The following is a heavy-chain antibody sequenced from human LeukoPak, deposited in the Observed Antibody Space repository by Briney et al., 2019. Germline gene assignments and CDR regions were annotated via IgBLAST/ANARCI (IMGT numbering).Heavy chain of an antibody. J-gene: IGHJ4*02. Sequence: SQTLSLTCTVYVGSLSSYYWRWIRHPAGKGLEWSGRIYTSGSTNYNPPLKSRVTMSVDTSKSQSSLKLSSVTAADTAVYYCARGYYDIWTGYYRDYWGQGTLVTVSS. V-gene: IGHV4-4*07. D-gene: IGHD3-9*01. CDR1: VGSLSSYY. CDR3: ARGYYDIWTGYYRDY. CDR2: IYTSGST.